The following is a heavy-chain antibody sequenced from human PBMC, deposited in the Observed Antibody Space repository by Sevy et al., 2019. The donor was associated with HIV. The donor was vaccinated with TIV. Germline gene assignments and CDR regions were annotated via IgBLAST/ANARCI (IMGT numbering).Heavy chain of an antibody. J-gene: IGHJ5*02. CDR1: GVSIRSTSYR. CDR3: AGEKRYYYDDGVYGVWFDP. Sequence: SETLSLTCAVSGVSIRSTSYRWNWIRQPAGKGLEWIGRFHITGNTNYNPSLRGRVNIEADTSKNQVSLRRTSVTAADSAVYYCAGEKRYYYDDGVYGVWFDPWGQGTRVTVSS. V-gene: IGHV4-61*02. D-gene: IGHD3-22*01. CDR2: FHITGNT.